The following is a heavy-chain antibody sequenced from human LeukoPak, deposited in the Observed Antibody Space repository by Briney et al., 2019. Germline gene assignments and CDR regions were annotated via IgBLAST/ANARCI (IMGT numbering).Heavy chain of an antibody. CDR2: MNPNSGNT. J-gene: IGHJ4*02. CDR1: GYTFTSYD. Sequence: ATVKVSCKASGYTFTSYDINWVRQATGQGLEWMGWMNPNSGNTGYAQKFQGRVTMTRNTSISTAYMELSSLRSEDTAVYYCATEEYGDSPFDYWGQGTLVTVSS. D-gene: IGHD4-17*01. CDR3: ATEEYGDSPFDY. V-gene: IGHV1-8*01.